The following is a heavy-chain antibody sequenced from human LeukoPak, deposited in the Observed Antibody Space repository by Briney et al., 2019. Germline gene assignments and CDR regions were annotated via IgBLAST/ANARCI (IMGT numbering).Heavy chain of an antibody. CDR3: ARALTDY. CDR1: GFTFSDYY. J-gene: IGHJ4*02. V-gene: IGHV3-11*01. Sequence: GGSLRLSCAASGFTFSDYYMNWIRQAPGKGLEWISYINTGGTTIYYADSVKGRFTISRDDAKNSLYLQMNSLRAEDTALYYCARALTDYWGQGTLVTVSS. CDR2: INTGGTTI.